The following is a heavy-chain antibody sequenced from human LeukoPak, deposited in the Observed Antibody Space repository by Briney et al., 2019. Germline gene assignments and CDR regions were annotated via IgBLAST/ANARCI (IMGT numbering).Heavy chain of an antibody. Sequence: PGGSLRLSCAASGITFSSFAMTWVRQAPGKGLEWVSAISGSGDNTNYADSVKGRFTISRDNAKNSLFLQMNSLRAEDTAVYYCARDLRGYTGYHYYDYWGQGTLVTVSS. CDR3: ARDLRGYTGYHYYDY. CDR2: ISGSGDNT. D-gene: IGHD5-12*01. J-gene: IGHJ4*02. CDR1: GITFSSFA. V-gene: IGHV3-23*01.